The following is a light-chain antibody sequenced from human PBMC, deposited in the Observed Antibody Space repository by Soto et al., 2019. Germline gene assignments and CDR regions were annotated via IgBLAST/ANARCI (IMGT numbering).Light chain of an antibody. V-gene: IGLV1-51*01. CDR2: DNN. CDR3: ATWDSSLSGGV. J-gene: IGLJ3*02. CDR1: TSNIGNNY. Sequence: QSVLTQPPSVSSASGLKVTISCSVSTSNIGNNYVSWYQQLPGTAPKLLIYDNNRRPSGIPDRFSASKSGTSATLGITGLQTGDEADYYCATWDSSLSGGVFGGGTKLTVL.